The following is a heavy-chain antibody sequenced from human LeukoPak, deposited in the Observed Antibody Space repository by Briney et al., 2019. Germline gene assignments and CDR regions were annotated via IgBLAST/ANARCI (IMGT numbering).Heavy chain of an antibody. CDR3: ARDRGGSSGFYYFDY. Sequence: PSETLSLTCTVSGYSISSGYHWGWIRQPPGKGLEWIGTIYHSGSTYYNPSLKSRVTISVDTSKNQFSLRLRSVTAADTAVYYCARDRGGSSGFYYFDYWGQGTLVTVSS. CDR2: IYHSGST. V-gene: IGHV4-38-2*02. CDR1: GYSISSGYH. D-gene: IGHD6-19*01. J-gene: IGHJ4*02.